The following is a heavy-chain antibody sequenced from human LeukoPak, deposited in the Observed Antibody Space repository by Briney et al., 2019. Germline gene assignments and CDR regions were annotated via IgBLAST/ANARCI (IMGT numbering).Heavy chain of an antibody. D-gene: IGHD3-10*01. J-gene: IGHJ3*02. V-gene: IGHV1-2*04. CDR1: GYTFTGYY. CDR3: GREWGGVVRGVRGAFDI. CDR2: INPNSGGT. Sequence: GASVKVSCKASGYTFTGYYMHWVRQAPGQGLEWMGWINPNSGGTNYAQKFQGWVTMTRDTSISTAYMELSRLRSDDTAVYYCGREWGGVVRGVRGAFDIWGQGTMVTVSS.